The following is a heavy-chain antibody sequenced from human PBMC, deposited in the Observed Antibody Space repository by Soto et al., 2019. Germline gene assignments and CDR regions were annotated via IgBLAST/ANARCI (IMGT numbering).Heavy chain of an antibody. Sequence: SLPLSHTNTVSDGYINNDYWSWIRQTPGKGLEWIGYIYYSGTTKYNPSLKSRVTISVDTSKNQFSLKLSSVTTADTAVYYCARLGDRNWFDSWGLGTLVTVSS. J-gene: IGHJ5*01. CDR2: IYYSGTT. D-gene: IGHD2-21*02. V-gene: IGHV4-59*01. CDR1: DGYINNDY. CDR3: ARLGDRNWFDS.